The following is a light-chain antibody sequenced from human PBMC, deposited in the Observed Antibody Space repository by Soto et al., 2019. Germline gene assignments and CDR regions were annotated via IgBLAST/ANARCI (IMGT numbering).Light chain of an antibody. CDR2: DAS. V-gene: IGKV3-20*01. J-gene: IGKJ5*01. Sequence: EIVLTQSPGTLSLSPGERATLSCRASQSVSSSYLAWYQHKTGQAPRLLIYDASSRATGIPDRFSGSGSGTDFTLTISRLEPEDFAMYYCQQYGSSSITFGQGTRLEIK. CDR3: QQYGSSSIT. CDR1: QSVSSSY.